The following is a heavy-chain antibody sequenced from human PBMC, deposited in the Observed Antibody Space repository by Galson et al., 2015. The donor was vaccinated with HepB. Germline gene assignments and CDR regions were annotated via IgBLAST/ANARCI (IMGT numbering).Heavy chain of an antibody. Sequence: SLRLSCAGSGFTFSGSAMHWVRQASGKGLEWVGRIGSKSINYATAYTAPVKGRFTISRDNAKNSLYLQMNSLRAEDTAVYYCVFLRGNDLKPLDYWGQGTLVTVSS. D-gene: IGHD5-12*01. CDR2: IGSKSINYAT. V-gene: IGHV3-73*01. CDR1: GFTFSGSA. J-gene: IGHJ4*02. CDR3: VFLRGNDLKPLDY.